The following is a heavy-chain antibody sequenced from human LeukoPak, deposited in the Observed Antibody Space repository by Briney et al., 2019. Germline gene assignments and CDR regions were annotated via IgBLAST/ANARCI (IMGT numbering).Heavy chain of an antibody. J-gene: IGHJ4*02. CDR3: AREGVDY. V-gene: IGHV1-2*02. CDR2: INPNSGGT. CDR1: GYTFTGYY. Sequence: ASVKVSCKASGYTFTGYYIHWVRQAPGQGLEWMGWINPNSGGTNYAQKFQGRVTMTRDTSTSTAYMELSGPRSDDTAVYYCAREGVDYWGQGTLVTVSS. D-gene: IGHD3-16*01.